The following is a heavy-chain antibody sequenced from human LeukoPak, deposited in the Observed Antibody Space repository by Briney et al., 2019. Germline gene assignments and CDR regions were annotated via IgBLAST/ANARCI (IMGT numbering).Heavy chain of an antibody. D-gene: IGHD3-22*01. CDR3: ARYYYGSSGYYDY. J-gene: IGHJ4*02. Sequence: GGSLRLSCAASGFTFSSYGMHWVRQAPGKGLEWVAVIWYDGSNKYYADSVKGRFTISRDNSKNTLYLQMNSLRAEDTAVYYCARYYYGSSGYYDYWGQGTLVTVSS. V-gene: IGHV3-33*01. CDR1: GFTFSSYG. CDR2: IWYDGSNK.